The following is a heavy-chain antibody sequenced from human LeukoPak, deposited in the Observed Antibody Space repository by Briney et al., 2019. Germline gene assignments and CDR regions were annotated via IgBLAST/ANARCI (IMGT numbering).Heavy chain of an antibody. D-gene: IGHD7-27*01. Sequence: PSETLSLTCTVSGGSISSYYWSWIRQPAGKGLEWIGRIYTSGSTNYNPSLKSRATMSVDTSKNQFSLKLSSVTAADTAVYYCASISLWGNWFDPWGQGTLVTVSS. V-gene: IGHV4-4*07. CDR2: IYTSGST. CDR3: ASISLWGNWFDP. J-gene: IGHJ5*02. CDR1: GGSISSYY.